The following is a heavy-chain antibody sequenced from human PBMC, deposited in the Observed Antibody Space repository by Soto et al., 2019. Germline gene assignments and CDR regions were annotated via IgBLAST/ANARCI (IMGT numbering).Heavy chain of an antibody. J-gene: IGHJ5*02. V-gene: IGHV3-23*01. CDR3: AKFYARRGNWFDP. CDR2: ISGSGGST. D-gene: IGHD3-10*01. CDR1: GFTFSSYA. Sequence: HPGGSLGLSCAASGFTFSSYAMSWVRPAPGKGLEWVSAISGSGGSTYYADSVKGRFTISRDNSKNTLYLQMNSLRAEDTAVYYCAKFYARRGNWFDPWGQGTLVTVSS.